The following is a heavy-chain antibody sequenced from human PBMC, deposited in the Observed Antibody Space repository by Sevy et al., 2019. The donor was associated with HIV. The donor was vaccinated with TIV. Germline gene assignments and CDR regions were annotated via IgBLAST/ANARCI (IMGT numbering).Heavy chain of an antibody. CDR3: ARASTEVNYYGSGSYLGY. CDR1: GFTFSSYS. D-gene: IGHD3-10*01. Sequence: GGSLRLSCAASGFTFSSYSMNWVRQAPGKGLEWVSYISSSSSTIYYADSVKGRFTISRDNAKNSLYLQMNSLRDEDTAVCYCARASTEVNYYGSGSYLGYWGQGTLVTVSS. CDR2: ISSSSSTI. J-gene: IGHJ4*02. V-gene: IGHV3-48*02.